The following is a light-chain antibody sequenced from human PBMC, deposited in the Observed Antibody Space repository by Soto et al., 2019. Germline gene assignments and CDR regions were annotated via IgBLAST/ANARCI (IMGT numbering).Light chain of an antibody. V-gene: IGKV3-15*01. Sequence: EIVMTQSPATLSVSPGERATLSCRASQSVSSNLAWYQQKPGQAPRLIIYGASTRATGIPARFSGGGSGTGFTLTISSLQSEDFAVYYCHQYNNWPPWTFGQGTKVEIK. J-gene: IGKJ1*01. CDR3: HQYNNWPPWT. CDR1: QSVSSN. CDR2: GAS.